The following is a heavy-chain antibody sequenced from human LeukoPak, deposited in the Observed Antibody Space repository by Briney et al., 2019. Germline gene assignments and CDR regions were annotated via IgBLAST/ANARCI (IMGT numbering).Heavy chain of an antibody. J-gene: IGHJ4*02. D-gene: IGHD6-19*01. CDR3: VRVKGAVAATPLEFDY. V-gene: IGHV3-74*01. CDR2: PNPDGSST. Sequence: GGSLRLSCSASGXTFSSFAMHWVRQAPGKGLLWVSRPNPDGSSTSYADSVKGRFTISRDNAKNTLYLQMNSLRPEDTAVYYCVRVKGAVAATPLEFDYWGQGSLVTVSS. CDR1: GXTFSSFA.